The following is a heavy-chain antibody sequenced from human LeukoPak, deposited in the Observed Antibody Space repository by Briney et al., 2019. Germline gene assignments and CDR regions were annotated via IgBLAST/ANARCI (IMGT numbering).Heavy chain of an antibody. CDR1: GGTFSSYA. CDR2: IIPIFGTA. V-gene: IGHV1-69*05. J-gene: IGHJ4*02. CDR3: ARGLVGATLHFDY. D-gene: IGHD1-26*01. Sequence: SVKVSCKASGGTFSSYAISWVRQAPGQGLEWMGRIIPIFGTANNAQKFQGRVTITTDESTSTAYMELSSLRSEDTAVYYCARGLVGATLHFDYWGQGTLVTVSS.